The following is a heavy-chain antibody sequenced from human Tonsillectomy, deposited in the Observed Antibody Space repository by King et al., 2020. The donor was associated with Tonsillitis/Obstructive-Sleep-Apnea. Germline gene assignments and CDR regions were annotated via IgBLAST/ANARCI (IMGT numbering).Heavy chain of an antibody. CDR3: SRGLTPVKRWLSGETPAAGWRERGYYYYYMDV. CDR2: INHSGST. J-gene: IGHJ6*03. CDR1: GGSFSGYY. D-gene: IGHD5-18*01. Sequence: VQLQQWGAGLLKPSETLSLTCAVYGGSFSGYYWSWIRQPPGKGLEWIGEINHSGSTNYNPSLKSRVTISVDTSKNQFSLKLSSVTAADTAVYYCSRGLTPVKRWLSGETPAAGWRERGYYYYYMDVWGKGTTVTVSS. V-gene: IGHV4-34*01.